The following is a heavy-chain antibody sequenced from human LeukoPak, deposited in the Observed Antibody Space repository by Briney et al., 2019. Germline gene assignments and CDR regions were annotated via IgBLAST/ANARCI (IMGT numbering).Heavy chain of an antibody. CDR2: ISYSGTT. CDR3: ARDVDNNDAFHV. Sequence: PSQTLSLTCTVSGGSISSGDYYWSWIRQHPGRGLEWIGYISYSGTTYQNPSLKSRVTISLDTSKNQFSLKLSSVTAADTAMYYCARDVDNNDAFHVWGQGTMVTVSS. V-gene: IGHV4-31*03. D-gene: IGHD2-15*01. CDR1: GGSISSGDYY. J-gene: IGHJ3*01.